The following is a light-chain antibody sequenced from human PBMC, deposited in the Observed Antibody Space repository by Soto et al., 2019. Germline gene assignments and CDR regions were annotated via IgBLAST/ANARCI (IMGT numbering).Light chain of an antibody. CDR3: MQSTQLPPT. CDR2: GAS. Sequence: DIVMTQSPDSLAVSLGERATINCKSSQSVSSSYLAWYQQKPGQAPRLLIYGASSRATGIPDRFSGSGSGTDFTLEISRVETDDVGIYYCMQSTQLPPTFGQGTRLEI. CDR1: QSVSSSY. J-gene: IGKJ5*01. V-gene: IGKV3-20*01.